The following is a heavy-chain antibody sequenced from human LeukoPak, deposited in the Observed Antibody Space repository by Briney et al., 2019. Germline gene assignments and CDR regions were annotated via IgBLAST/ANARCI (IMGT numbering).Heavy chain of an antibody. D-gene: IGHD3-10*01. CDR1: GFTFSSYG. CDR3: AKGMVRGVILKGFDY. Sequence: HPGGTLRLSCAASGFTFSSYGMSWVRQAPGKGLEWVSGIRAGGDNTYYADSVKGRFTISRDNSKNTLYLQMNSLRAEDTAVYYCAKGMVRGVILKGFDYWGQGTLVTVSS. J-gene: IGHJ4*02. CDR2: IRAGGDNT. V-gene: IGHV3-23*01.